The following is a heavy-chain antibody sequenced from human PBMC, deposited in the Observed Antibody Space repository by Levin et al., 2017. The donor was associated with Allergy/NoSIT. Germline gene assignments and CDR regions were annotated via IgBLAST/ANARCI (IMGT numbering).Heavy chain of an antibody. Sequence: GGSLRLSCAVSGFTFSSYSMNWVRQAPGKGLEWVSSISSSSSHIYYADSVKGRFTISRDNAKNSLYLQMNNLRAEDTAVYYCARAHGGNSGAFDIWGQGTMVTVSS. CDR2: ISSSSSHI. J-gene: IGHJ3*02. CDR3: ARAHGGNSGAFDI. D-gene: IGHD4-23*01. V-gene: IGHV3-21*01. CDR1: GFTFSSYS.